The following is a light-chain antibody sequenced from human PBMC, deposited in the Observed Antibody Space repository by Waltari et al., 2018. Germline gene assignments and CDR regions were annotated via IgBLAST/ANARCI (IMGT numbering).Light chain of an antibody. CDR1: QTVSSN. CDR2: GAS. CDR3: QQYNNWPPWT. J-gene: IGKJ1*01. V-gene: IGKV3-15*01. Sequence: ETVMTQSPATLSVSPGERATISCRASQTVSSNLAWYQQKPGQAPRLLIYGASTRATGIPARFSGSGSGTQFTLTINSLQSEDFAVYYCQQYNNWPPWTFGQGTKVGIK.